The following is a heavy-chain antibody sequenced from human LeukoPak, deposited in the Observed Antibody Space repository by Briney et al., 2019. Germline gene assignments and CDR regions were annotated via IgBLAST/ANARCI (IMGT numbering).Heavy chain of an antibody. CDR3: ARGAQIYSSSWYFDY. Sequence: SVKVSCRASDYTFTSYAISWLRQAPGQGLEWMGGIIPIFGTANYAQKFQGRVTITADESTSTAYMELSSLRSEDTAVYYCARGAQIYSSSWYFDYWGQGTLVTVSS. D-gene: IGHD6-13*01. V-gene: IGHV1-69*13. J-gene: IGHJ4*02. CDR2: IIPIFGTA. CDR1: DYTFTSYA.